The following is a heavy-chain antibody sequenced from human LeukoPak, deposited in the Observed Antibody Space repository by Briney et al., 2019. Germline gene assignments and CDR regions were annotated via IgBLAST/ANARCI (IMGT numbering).Heavy chain of an antibody. V-gene: IGHV4-30-2*01. J-gene: IGHJ4*02. CDR3: ARAPVAGRPFHDY. Sequence: SETLSLTCTDSGGSISSGGYYWSWIRQPPGKGLEWIGYIYHSGSTYYNPSLKSRVTISVDTSKNQFSLKLSSVTAADTAVYYCARAPVAGRPFHDYWGQGTLVTVSS. D-gene: IGHD6-19*01. CDR1: GGSISSGGYY. CDR2: IYHSGST.